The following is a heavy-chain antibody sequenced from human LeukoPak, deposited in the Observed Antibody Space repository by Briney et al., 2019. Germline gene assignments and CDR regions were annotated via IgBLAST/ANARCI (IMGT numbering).Heavy chain of an antibody. CDR2: ISTYNGNT. Sequence: GASVKVSCKASGYTFTGYYMHWVRQAPGQGLEWMGWISTYNGNTNYAQKLQGRVTMTTDTSTSTAYMELRSLRSDDTAVYYCARGYCSGGSCYPIFNWFDPWGQGTLVTVSS. D-gene: IGHD2-15*01. V-gene: IGHV1-18*04. CDR3: ARGYCSGGSCYPIFNWFDP. J-gene: IGHJ5*02. CDR1: GYTFTGYY.